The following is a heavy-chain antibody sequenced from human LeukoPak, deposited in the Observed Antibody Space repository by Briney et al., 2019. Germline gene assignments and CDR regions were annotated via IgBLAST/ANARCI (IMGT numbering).Heavy chain of an antibody. CDR1: GFTFSTYW. D-gene: IGHD3/OR15-3a*01. Sequence: GRSLRLSCAASGFTFSTYWMHWVRQAPGEGLVWVSRIKSDGSDTSYADSVKGRFTISRDNAKNTLYLQMNSLRAEDTAVYYCARGFWTGVEYWGQGALVTVSS. J-gene: IGHJ4*02. CDR2: IKSDGSDT. V-gene: IGHV3-74*01. CDR3: ARGFWTGVEY.